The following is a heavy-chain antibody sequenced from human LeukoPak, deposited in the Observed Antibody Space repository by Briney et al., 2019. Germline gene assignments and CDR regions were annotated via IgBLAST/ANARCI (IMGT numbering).Heavy chain of an antibody. CDR3: ARGGTYYDFCSGYYPYYMDV. Sequence: SETLSLTCAVYGGSFSGYYWSWIRQPPGKGLEWIGEINHSGSTNYNPSLKSRVTISVDTSKNQFSLKLSSVTAADTAVYYCARGGTYYDFCSGYYPYYMDVWGKGTTVTVSS. CDR2: INHSGST. V-gene: IGHV4-34*01. J-gene: IGHJ6*03. CDR1: GGSFSGYY. D-gene: IGHD3-3*01.